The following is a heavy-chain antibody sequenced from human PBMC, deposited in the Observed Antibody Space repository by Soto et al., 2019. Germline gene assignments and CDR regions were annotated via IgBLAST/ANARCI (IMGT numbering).Heavy chain of an antibody. CDR1: GGSISSSSYY. V-gene: IGHV4-39*07. CDR2: IYYSGST. CDR3: ARGRHDAFDI. J-gene: IGHJ3*02. Sequence: SETLSLTCTVSGGSISSSSYYWGWIRQPPGKGLEWIGSIYYSGSTYYNPSLKSRVTISVDTSKNQFSLKLSSVTAADTAVYYCARGRHDAFDIWGQGTMVTVSS.